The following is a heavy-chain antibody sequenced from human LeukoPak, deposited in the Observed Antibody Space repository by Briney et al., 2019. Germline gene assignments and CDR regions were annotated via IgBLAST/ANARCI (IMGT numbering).Heavy chain of an antibody. V-gene: IGHV1-46*01. CDR2: IKVSGGRT. J-gene: IGHJ4*02. CDR3: AREPPESYYFDN. CDR1: GYTFSGFY. Sequence: ASVKVSCKASGYTFSGFYVHWVRQAPGQGLEWMGIIKVSGGRTEYAQKLQGRVTVTRDMPTSTVYMELNNLRSEDTAVYYCAREPPESYYFDNWGQGTLVTVSS.